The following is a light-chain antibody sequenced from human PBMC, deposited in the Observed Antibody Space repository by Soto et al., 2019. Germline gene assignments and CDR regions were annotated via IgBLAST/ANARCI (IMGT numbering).Light chain of an antibody. V-gene: IGKV3-20*01. Sequence: SVWTQGLPTWAVSQGERAILSSRASQSVSSNLAWYQQKPGQAPRLLIYGASNRATGIPDRFSGSGSGTDFTLTISRLEPEDFAVYYCQQYGRSGTFGQGTKVDIK. CDR3: QQYGRSGT. J-gene: IGKJ1*01. CDR1: QSVSSN. CDR2: GAS.